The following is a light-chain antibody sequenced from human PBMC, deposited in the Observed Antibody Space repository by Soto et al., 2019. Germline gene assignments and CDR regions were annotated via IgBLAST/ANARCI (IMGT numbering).Light chain of an antibody. Sequence: DIQMTQSPSSVSASVGDRVTLTCRASQGISTWLAWYQQKPGKAPKLLIHAASSLQSGVPSRFSGSGSWTDFSLTISSLQPEDFASYYCQQVNSYPFTFGPGTKVDIK. CDR1: QGISTW. V-gene: IGKV1-12*01. CDR2: AAS. CDR3: QQVNSYPFT. J-gene: IGKJ3*01.